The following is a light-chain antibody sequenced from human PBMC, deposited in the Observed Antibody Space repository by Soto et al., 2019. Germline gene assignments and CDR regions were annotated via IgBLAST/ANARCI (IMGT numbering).Light chain of an antibody. CDR1: SSNIGNNY. CDR3: GTWDSTLSVWV. J-gene: IGLJ3*02. CDR2: DSN. Sequence: QSVLTQPPSVSAAPGQKVTISCSGSSSNIGNNYVSWYQQLPGTAPKLLIYDSNKRASAIPDRFSGSKSGTSATLGITGLQTGDEADYYCGTWDSTLSVWVFGGGTKLTVL. V-gene: IGLV1-51*01.